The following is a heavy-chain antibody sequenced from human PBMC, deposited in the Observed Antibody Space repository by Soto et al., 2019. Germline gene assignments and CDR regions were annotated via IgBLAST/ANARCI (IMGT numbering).Heavy chain of an antibody. J-gene: IGHJ4*02. CDR3: AKQSKWSSTSCYSGGSTCPLDC. CDR2: TSATGSTT. Sequence: GGSLRVSCAVSGFTFITHAMSWVRQAPGKGLEWVSGTSATGSTTYYADSVKGQFTISRDNSKNTLYLQMNSLRAEDTAIYYCAKQSKWSSTSCYSGGSTCPLDCWGQGTLVTVSS. CDR1: GFTFITHA. V-gene: IGHV3-23*01. D-gene: IGHD2-2*02.